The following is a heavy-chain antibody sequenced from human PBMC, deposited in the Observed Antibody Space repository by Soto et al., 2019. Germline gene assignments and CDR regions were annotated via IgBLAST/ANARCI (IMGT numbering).Heavy chain of an antibody. CDR3: VRGIPSQYISNWLYWYFDL. CDR2: IWNDGTKK. CDR1: GFVYSTYA. Sequence: VQLVESGGGVVQPGRSLRLSCAASGFVYSTYAMHWVRLSPGEGLEWVALIWNDGTKKYYVDSVKGRFTISRDNSQNTLNLQMDSLRVEDTAVYFCVRGIPSQYISNWLYWYFDLWGRGTQVTVSS. D-gene: IGHD4-4*01. J-gene: IGHJ2*01. V-gene: IGHV3-33*01.